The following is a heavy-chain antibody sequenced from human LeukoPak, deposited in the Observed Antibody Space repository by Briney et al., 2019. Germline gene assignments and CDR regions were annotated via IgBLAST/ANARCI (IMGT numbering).Heavy chain of an antibody. V-gene: IGHV3-49*03. Sequence: SLRLSCTASGFTFGDHAMSWFRQAPGKELEWVGFIRSKPYGGTIQYAASVKGKFTISRDDSKSIVYLQMNSLRTEDTAVYYCTRERTYCGGDCSPDSWFAPWGQGTLVTVSS. CDR2: IRSKPYGGTI. CDR3: TRERTYCGGDCSPDSWFAP. D-gene: IGHD2-21*02. J-gene: IGHJ5*02. CDR1: GFTFGDHA.